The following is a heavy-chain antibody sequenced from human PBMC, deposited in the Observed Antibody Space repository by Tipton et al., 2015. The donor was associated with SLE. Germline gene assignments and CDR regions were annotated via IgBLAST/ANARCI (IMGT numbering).Heavy chain of an antibody. CDR3: ARHPASTRMHVYFDF. J-gene: IGHJ4*02. CDR1: GFRFNTQW. D-gene: IGHD6-25*01. V-gene: IGHV5-51*01. Sequence: VQLVQSGAEVKKPGESLKISCKGSGFRFNTQWIGWVRQMPGKGLEWMGIIFPADSDTRYSPSFQGHVTFSVDKSINTAYLHWSSLKASDTAIYYCARHPASTRMHVYFDFWGQGTLVTVSS. CDR2: IFPADSDT.